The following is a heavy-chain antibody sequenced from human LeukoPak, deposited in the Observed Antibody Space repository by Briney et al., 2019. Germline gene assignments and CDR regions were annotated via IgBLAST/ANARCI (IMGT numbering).Heavy chain of an antibody. J-gene: IGHJ4*02. CDR1: GYTFTSYD. D-gene: IGHD2-15*01. Sequence: GASVKVSCKASGYTFTSYDINWVRQATGQGLEWMGWMNPNSGNTGYAQKFQGRVTMTRNTSINTAYMELSSLRSEDTAVYYCARYCSGGSCRYFDYWGQGTLVTVSS. CDR2: MNPNSGNT. CDR3: ARYCSGGSCRYFDY. V-gene: IGHV1-8*01.